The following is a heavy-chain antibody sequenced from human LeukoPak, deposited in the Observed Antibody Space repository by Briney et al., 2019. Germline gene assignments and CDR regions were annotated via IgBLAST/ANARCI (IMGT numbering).Heavy chain of an antibody. D-gene: IGHD6-13*01. CDR3: AKDLSWSFDY. CDR2: ISYDGSNK. V-gene: IGHV3-30*18. Sequence: EGSLRLSCAASGFTFSSYGMHWVRQAPGKGLEWVAVISYDGSNKYYADSVKGRFTISRDNSKNTLYLQMSSLRAEDTAVYYCAKDLSWSFDYWGQGTLVTVSS. J-gene: IGHJ4*02. CDR1: GFTFSSYG.